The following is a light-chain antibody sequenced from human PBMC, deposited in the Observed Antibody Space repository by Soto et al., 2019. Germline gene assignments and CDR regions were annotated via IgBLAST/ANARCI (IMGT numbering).Light chain of an antibody. J-gene: IGLJ2*01. CDR1: SSDVGNTYNF. V-gene: IGLV2-8*01. CDR2: EVS. CDR3: SSYAGNNNVI. Sequence: QSVLTQPPSASGSPGQSVTISCTGTSSDVGNTYNFVSWYQQHPGKAPKFLIYEVSKRPSGVPDRFSGSKSGNTASLTVSGLQAEDEADYYCSSYAGNNNVIFGGGTKLTVL.